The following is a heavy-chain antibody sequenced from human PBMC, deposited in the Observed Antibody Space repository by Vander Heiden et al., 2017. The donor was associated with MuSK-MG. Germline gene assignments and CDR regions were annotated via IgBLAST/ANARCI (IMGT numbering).Heavy chain of an antibody. CDR2: INHSGST. V-gene: IGHV4-34*01. J-gene: IGHJ6*03. Sequence: QVQLQQWGAGLLKPSETLSLTCAVYGGSFSGYYWSWIRQPPGKGLEWIGEINHSGSTNYNPSLKSRVTISVDTSKNQFSLKLSSVTAADTAVYYCASTQSESGYGAYYYYMDVWGKGTTVTVSS. CDR1: GGSFSGYY. CDR3: ASTQSESGYGAYYYYMDV. D-gene: IGHD5-12*01.